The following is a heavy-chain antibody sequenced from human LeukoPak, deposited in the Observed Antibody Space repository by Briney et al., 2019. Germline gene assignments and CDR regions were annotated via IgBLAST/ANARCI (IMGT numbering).Heavy chain of an antibody. CDR3: AKDFAISLRFGEDYYGMDV. J-gene: IGHJ6*02. V-gene: IGHV3-23*01. D-gene: IGHD3-10*01. Sequence: GGSLRLSCAASGFTFSNYALNWVRQAPGKGLEWVSTINGGPDDNTYYADSVKGRFTISRDNSRNTLYLQMNSLRAEDTAIYFCAKDFAISLRFGEDYYGMDVWGQGTTVTVSS. CDR1: GFTFSNYA. CDR2: INGGPDDNT.